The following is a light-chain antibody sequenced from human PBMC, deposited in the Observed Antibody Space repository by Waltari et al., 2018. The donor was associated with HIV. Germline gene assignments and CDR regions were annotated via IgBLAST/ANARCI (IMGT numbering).Light chain of an antibody. V-gene: IGLV1-44*01. CDR2: SNN. CDR3: AAWDGSLNGRV. J-gene: IGLJ3*02. CDR1: SSNIGSNT. Sequence: QSVLPQPPSASGTPGQRVTISCSGSSSNIGSNTVNLYQQLPGTAPKLLLYSNNHRTSGVPDRFSGSKSGTSASLAISGLQSEDEADYYCAAWDGSLNGRVFGGGTKLTVL.